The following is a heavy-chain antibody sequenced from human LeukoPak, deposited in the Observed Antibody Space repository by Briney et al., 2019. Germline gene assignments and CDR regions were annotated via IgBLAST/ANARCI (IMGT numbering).Heavy chain of an antibody. Sequence: PSETLSLTCAVYGGSFSGYYWSWIRQPPGKGLEWIGEINHSGSTNYNPSLKSRVTISVDTSKNQFSLKLSSVTAADTAVYYCASMGRGYSVGYMDVWGKGTTVTISS. CDR3: ASMGRGYSVGYMDV. V-gene: IGHV4-34*01. CDR2: INHSGST. J-gene: IGHJ6*03. D-gene: IGHD5/OR15-5a*01. CDR1: GGSFSGYY.